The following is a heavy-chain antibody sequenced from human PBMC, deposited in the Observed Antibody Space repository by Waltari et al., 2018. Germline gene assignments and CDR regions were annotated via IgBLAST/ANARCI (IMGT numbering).Heavy chain of an antibody. CDR3: ASPAGYQYSSVQRIDVDI. J-gene: IGHJ3*02. Sequence: QLHLTESGPGLVKPSQTLSLTCTVPGGSISSSSYYWGWLRQPPGNGLEWIGSIYYSGSTYYNPSRKSRVTISVDTSKIQFSLKLRSVTAADTAVYYCASPAGYQYSSVQRIDVDIWGQGTMVTVSS. CDR1: GGSISSSSYY. CDR2: IYYSGST. D-gene: IGHD6-19*01. V-gene: IGHV4-39*01.